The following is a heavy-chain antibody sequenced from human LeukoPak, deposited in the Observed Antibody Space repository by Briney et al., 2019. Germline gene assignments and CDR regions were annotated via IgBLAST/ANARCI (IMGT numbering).Heavy chain of an antibody. V-gene: IGHV3-49*04. CDR1: GFTFRDYA. Sequence: GGSLRLSCTGFGFTFRDYAVSWVRQAPGKGLECIGFIRSKVYGGTTEYAASVKSRFTISRDDSKSIAYLQMNSLKTEDTAVYYCTRDPYYFDSSGYYHHAFDIWGQGTMVAVSS. D-gene: IGHD3-22*01. CDR2: IRSKVYGGTT. J-gene: IGHJ3*02. CDR3: TRDPYYFDSSGYYHHAFDI.